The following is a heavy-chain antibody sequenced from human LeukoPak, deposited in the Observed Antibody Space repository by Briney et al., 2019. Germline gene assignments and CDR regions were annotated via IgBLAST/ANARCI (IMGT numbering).Heavy chain of an antibody. J-gene: IGHJ6*02. V-gene: IGHV4-4*02. D-gene: IGHD3-3*01. Sequence: PSGTLSLTCAVSGDSISTNHWWSWVRQPPGKGLEWIGEINHSGSTNYNPSLKSRVTISVDTSKNQFSLKLSSVTAADTAVYYCARGQVPDFWSGYYLAGYYYYGMDVWGQGTTVTVSS. CDR2: INHSGST. CDR3: ARGQVPDFWSGYYLAGYYYYGMDV. CDR1: GDSISTNHW.